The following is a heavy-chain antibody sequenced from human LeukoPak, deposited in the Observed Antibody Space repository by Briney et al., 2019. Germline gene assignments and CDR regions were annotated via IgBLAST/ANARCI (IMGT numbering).Heavy chain of an antibody. CDR1: GFTFSSYA. V-gene: IGHV3-30-3*01. Sequence: GGSLRLSCAAPGFTFSSYAMHWVRQAPGKGLEWVAVISYDGSNKYYADSVKGRFTISRDNSKNTLYLQMNSLRAEDTAVYYCAREKLRYFDYWGQGTLVTVSS. CDR3: AREKLRYFDY. D-gene: IGHD3-9*01. CDR2: ISYDGSNK. J-gene: IGHJ4*02.